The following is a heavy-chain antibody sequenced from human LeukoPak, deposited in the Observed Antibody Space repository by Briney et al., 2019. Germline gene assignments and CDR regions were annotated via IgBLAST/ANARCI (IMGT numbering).Heavy chain of an antibody. V-gene: IGHV4-30-4*01. CDR3: ARYRRAGGRSSAGALDI. CDR1: GGSISSGDYY. Sequence: SETLSLTCTVSGGSISSGDYYWSWIRQPPGKGLEWIGYIYYSGSTYYNPSLKSRLTISVDTPKNQFSLKLSSVTAADTAVYYCARYRRAGGRSSAGALDIWGQGTMVTVSS. D-gene: IGHD6-19*01. CDR2: IYYSGST. J-gene: IGHJ3*02.